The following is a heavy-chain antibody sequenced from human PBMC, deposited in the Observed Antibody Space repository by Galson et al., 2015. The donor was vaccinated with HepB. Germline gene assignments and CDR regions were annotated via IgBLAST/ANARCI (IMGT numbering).Heavy chain of an antibody. D-gene: IGHD3-10*01. J-gene: IGHJ4*02. CDR3: AREKYYYGSGTNFDY. V-gene: IGHV3-21*01. CDR2: VSTGRIYI. Sequence: ALRLSYAVSGFWFDSYDITWVDQAPVEPREWVSFVSTGRIYIYYADSLKVRFITSRDGANNSLFLQMNSLRAEDTAVYYCAREKYYYGSGTNFDYWGQGTLVTVSS. CDR1: GFWFDSYD.